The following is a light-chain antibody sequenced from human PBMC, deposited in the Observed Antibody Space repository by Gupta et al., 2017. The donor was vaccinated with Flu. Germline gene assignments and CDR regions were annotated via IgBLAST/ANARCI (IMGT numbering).Light chain of an antibody. CDR2: DDT. V-gene: IGLV3-21*02. J-gene: IGLJ2*01. CDR1: AFASQY. Sequence: SYVLTQPPSVSVSPGQTARITCVGNAFASQYGHWFQQKPGQAPQLIIYDDTERPSGIPERFSGTSSGNTATLTISGVEVGDEADYYCQVGDSRSYYLVFGGGTKLTVL. CDR3: QVGDSRSYYLV.